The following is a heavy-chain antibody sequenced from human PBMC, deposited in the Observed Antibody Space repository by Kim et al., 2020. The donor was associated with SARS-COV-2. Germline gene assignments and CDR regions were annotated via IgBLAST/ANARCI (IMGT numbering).Heavy chain of an antibody. J-gene: IGHJ5*02. CDR1: GFTFSSYW. CDR2: INSDGSST. V-gene: IGHV3-74*01. D-gene: IGHD2-2*01. CDR3: ARDMDCSSTSCMENWFDP. Sequence: GGSLRLSCAASGFTFSSYWMHWVRQAPGKGLVWVSRINSDGSSTSYADSVKGRFTISRDNAKNTLYLQMNSLRAEDTAVYYCARDMDCSSTSCMENWFDPWGQGTLVTVSS.